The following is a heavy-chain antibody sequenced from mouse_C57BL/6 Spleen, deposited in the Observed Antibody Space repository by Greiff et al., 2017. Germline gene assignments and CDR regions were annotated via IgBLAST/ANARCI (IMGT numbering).Heavy chain of an antibody. J-gene: IGHJ4*01. V-gene: IGHV1-82*01. CDR2: IFPGDGDT. CDR3: ERSPLLLPRSMDY. D-gene: IGHD1-1*01. CDR1: GYAFSSSW. Sequence: QVQLQQSGPELVKPGASVKISCKASGYAFSSSWMNWVKQRPGKGLEWIGRIFPGDGDTNYNGKFKGKATLTADKSSSTAYMQLSSLTSEDSAVYFFERSPLLLPRSMDYWGQGTSVTVSS.